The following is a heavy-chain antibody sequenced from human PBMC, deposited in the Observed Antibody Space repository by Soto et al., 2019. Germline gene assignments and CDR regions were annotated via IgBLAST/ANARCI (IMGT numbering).Heavy chain of an antibody. V-gene: IGHV3-15*01. CDR1: GFTFSRAW. D-gene: IGHD2-15*01. J-gene: IGHJ5*02. Sequence: LRLSCSASGFTFSRAWMSWVRQSPGKGLEWVGRIKSKADGETKDYGAPVRGRFTISRDDAKDTLYLQMNSLRIEDTAVYYCCVVKRLDQYSTSGYWFDPWGPGTLVTVSS. CDR3: CVVKRLDQYSTSGYWFDP. CDR2: IKSKADGETK.